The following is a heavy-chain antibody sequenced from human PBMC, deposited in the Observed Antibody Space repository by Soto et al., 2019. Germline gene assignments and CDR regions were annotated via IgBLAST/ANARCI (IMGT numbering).Heavy chain of an antibody. J-gene: IGHJ3*02. Sequence: GSLRLSCVGARFTFSNYWMSWIRQAPGKGLEWVANIRPDGSDEEYIESVQGRFTISRDNAKSSLYLQMDSLRAEDTAVYYCARDTRPEAFDIWGQGTMVTVSS. V-gene: IGHV3-7*01. CDR2: IRPDGSDE. CDR3: ARDTRPEAFDI. D-gene: IGHD6-6*01. CDR1: RFTFSNYW.